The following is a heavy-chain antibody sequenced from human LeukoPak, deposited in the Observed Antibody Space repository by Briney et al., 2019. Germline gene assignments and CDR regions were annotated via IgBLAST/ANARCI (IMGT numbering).Heavy chain of an antibody. CDR3: ARDFDYVWGSYRNYYFEY. V-gene: IGHV1-46*01. D-gene: IGHD3-16*02. CDR2: INPSGGST. Sequence: EASVKVSCKASGYTFTSYYMHWVRQAPGQGLEWMGIINPSGGSTSYAQKFQGRVTMTRDTSTSTVYMELSSLRSEDTAVYYCARDFDYVWGSYRNYYFEYWGQGTLVTVSS. CDR1: GYTFTSYY. J-gene: IGHJ4*02.